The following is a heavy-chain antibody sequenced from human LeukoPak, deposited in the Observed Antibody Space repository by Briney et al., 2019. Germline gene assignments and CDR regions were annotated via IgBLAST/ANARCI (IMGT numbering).Heavy chain of an antibody. J-gene: IGHJ5*01. CDR1: GGSISSYY. CDR2: IYTRGST. Sequence: SETLSLTCSVSGGSISSYYWSWIRQPAGKGLEWIGRIYTRGSTNYNPSLKSRVTMSVDTSKNQFSLKLSSVTAADTAVYYCATDGMVRGPDAWFDSWGQGTLVTVSS. CDR3: ATDGMVRGPDAWFDS. D-gene: IGHD3-10*01. V-gene: IGHV4-4*07.